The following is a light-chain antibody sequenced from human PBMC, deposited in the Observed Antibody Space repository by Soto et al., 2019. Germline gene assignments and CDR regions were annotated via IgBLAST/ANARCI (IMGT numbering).Light chain of an antibody. CDR1: QSVSSY. V-gene: IGKV3-20*01. Sequence: EIVLTQSPATLSLSPWERATLSRRASQSVSSYLAWYQHKPGQAPRLLIYAASSRATGSPDRFSGGGSGTDFTLTISRLEPEDFAVYYCQQYGYSPITFGQGTRLEIK. CDR2: AAS. CDR3: QQYGYSPIT. J-gene: IGKJ5*01.